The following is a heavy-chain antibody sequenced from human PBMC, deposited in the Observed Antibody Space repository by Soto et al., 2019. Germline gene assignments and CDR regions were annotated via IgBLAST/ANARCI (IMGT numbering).Heavy chain of an antibody. J-gene: IGHJ6*03. D-gene: IGHD3-3*01. Sequence: GGSLRLSCAASGFTFSSYWMSWVRQAPGKGLEWVANIKQDGSEKYYVDSVKGRFTISRDNAKKSLYLQMNSLRAEDTAVYYCARDMGYYDFWSGYQENYYYYMDVWGKGTTVTVSS. CDR2: IKQDGSEK. CDR1: GFTFSSYW. CDR3: ARDMGYYDFWSGYQENYYYYMDV. V-gene: IGHV3-7*01.